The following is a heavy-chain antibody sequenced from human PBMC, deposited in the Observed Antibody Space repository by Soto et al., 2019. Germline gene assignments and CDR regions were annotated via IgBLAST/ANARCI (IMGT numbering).Heavy chain of an antibody. CDR3: AKDGGSSYYYYMDV. D-gene: IGHD2-15*01. V-gene: IGHV3-23*01. CDR1: GFTFSSYT. CDR2: IGSSGGNT. J-gene: IGHJ6*03. Sequence: EVQLLESGGGLVQPGGSLRLSCAASGFTFSSYTMTWVRQAPGKGLEWVAAIGSSGGNTEYADSVKGRFTISRDNSKNTLYLQMSSLRAEDTAVYYCAKDGGSSYYYYMDVWGKGTTLTVSS.